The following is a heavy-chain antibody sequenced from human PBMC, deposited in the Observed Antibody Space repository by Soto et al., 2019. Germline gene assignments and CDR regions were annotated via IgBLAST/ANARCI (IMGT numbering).Heavy chain of an antibody. V-gene: IGHV4-30-4*01. CDR3: ARGWNYAPSD. CDR2: SYYSGST. J-gene: IGHJ4*02. Sequence: QVQLQESGPGLVKPSQTLSLTCTVSGGSISSGDYYWSWISQHPGKCLEWIGYSYYSGSTYYNPYLKSRVTTSVDTSQTQFSLQLISVTAADTALYYCARGWNYAPSDWGQGTLVTVSS. CDR1: GGSISSGDYY. D-gene: IGHD1-7*01.